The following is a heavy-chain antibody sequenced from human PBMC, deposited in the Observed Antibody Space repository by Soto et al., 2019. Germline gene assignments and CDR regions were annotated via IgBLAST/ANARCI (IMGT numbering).Heavy chain of an antibody. CDR2: INAGNGDT. CDR3: ARGGAGYYFDY. V-gene: IGHV1-3*01. D-gene: IGHD2-15*01. Sequence: VASVKVSCKASGYTFINYAIHWVRQAPGQRLEWMGWINAGNGDTKYSQKFQGRVTITRDTSANTAYMELSGLRSEGTAVYYCARGGAGYYFDYWGQGTLVTVSS. J-gene: IGHJ4*02. CDR1: GYTFINYA.